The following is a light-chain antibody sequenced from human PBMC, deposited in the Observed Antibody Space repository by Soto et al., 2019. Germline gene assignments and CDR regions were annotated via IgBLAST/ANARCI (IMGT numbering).Light chain of an antibody. V-gene: IGKV1-5*01. CDR1: QTITTW. CDR2: DAS. Sequence: DIQMTQSPSNPSASVGDRVTITCRASQTITTWLAWYQQKPGKAPKLLVFDASSLESGVPSRFSGSGSGTEFSLTISSLQPDDFATYFCQQYHSYWTFGQGTKVEIK. CDR3: QQYHSYWT. J-gene: IGKJ1*01.